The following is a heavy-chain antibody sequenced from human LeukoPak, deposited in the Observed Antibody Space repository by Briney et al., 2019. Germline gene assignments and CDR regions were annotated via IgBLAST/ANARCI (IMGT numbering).Heavy chain of an antibody. Sequence: SETLSLTCTVSGGSISSGGYYWSWIRQHPGKGLEWIGYIYYSGSTYYNPSLKSRVTISVDRSKNQFSLKLSSVTAADTAVYYCARVGAGAYSPEYYFDYWGQGTLVTVSS. D-gene: IGHD1-26*01. CDR3: ARVGAGAYSPEYYFDY. CDR2: IYYSGST. CDR1: GGSISSGGYY. J-gene: IGHJ4*02. V-gene: IGHV4-31*03.